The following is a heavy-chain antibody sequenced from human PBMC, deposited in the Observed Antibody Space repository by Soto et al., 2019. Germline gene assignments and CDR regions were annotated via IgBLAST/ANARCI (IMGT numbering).Heavy chain of an antibody. CDR3: AREGLRFAGLDY. J-gene: IGHJ4*02. Sequence: PSETLSVTCAVSSGTISSSNWWTWVRQPPGKGLEWIGEINQSGSPNYNPSLRSRVTISVDKSKSQFSLKLSSVTAADTAVYYCAREGLRFAGLDYWGQGTLVSVSS. CDR1: SGTISSSNW. V-gene: IGHV4-4*02. CDR2: INQSGSP. D-gene: IGHD5-12*01.